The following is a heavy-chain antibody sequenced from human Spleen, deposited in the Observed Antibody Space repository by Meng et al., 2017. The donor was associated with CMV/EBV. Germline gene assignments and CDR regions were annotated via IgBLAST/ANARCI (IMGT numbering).Heavy chain of an antibody. Sequence: ASVKVSCKASGYTFTGYYMHWVRQAPGQGLEWMGWINPKSGGTNYAQKFQGRVIMTRATSISTAYMELSRLRSDDTAVYYCARVRTGTILNWGQGTLVTVSS. CDR1: GYTFTGYY. CDR3: ARVRTGTILN. D-gene: IGHD1-7*01. J-gene: IGHJ4*02. V-gene: IGHV1-2*02. CDR2: INPKSGGT.